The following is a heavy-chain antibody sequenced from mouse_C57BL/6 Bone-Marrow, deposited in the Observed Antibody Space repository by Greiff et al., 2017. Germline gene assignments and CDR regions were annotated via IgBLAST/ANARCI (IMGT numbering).Heavy chain of an antibody. V-gene: IGHV5-4*03. J-gene: IGHJ4*01. CDR2: ISDGGSYT. Sequence: EVMLVESGGGLVKPGGSLKLSCAASGFTFISYAMSWVRQTPEKRLEWVATISDGGSYTYYPDNVKGRFTISRDNAKNNLYLQMSHLKSEDTAMYYCARPRYYAMDYWGKGTSVTVAS. CDR3: ARPRYYAMDY. CDR1: GFTFISYA.